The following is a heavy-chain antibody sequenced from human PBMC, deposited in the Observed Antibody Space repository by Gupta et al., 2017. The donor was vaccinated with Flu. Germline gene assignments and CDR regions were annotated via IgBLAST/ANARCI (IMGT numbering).Heavy chain of an antibody. V-gene: IGHV3-23*01. CDR2: ISGSGGST. CDR1: VFTFSDYA. J-gene: IGHJ6*02. CDR3: AKSSITFTRNDYYGMDV. D-gene: IGHD1-1*01. Sequence: EVLLFESGGGLSQPGGCLRLSCSASVFTFSDYAMTWVGHAPGKGLVWVTGISGSGGSTYSADSVKGRFTISRDKSKNTLYLQMNSLRAEDTAVYYCAKSSITFTRNDYYGMDVWGQGTTVTVTS.